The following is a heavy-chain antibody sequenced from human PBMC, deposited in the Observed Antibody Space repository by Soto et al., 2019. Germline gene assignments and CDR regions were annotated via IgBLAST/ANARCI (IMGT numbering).Heavy chain of an antibody. CDR3: ARQTVATIDYYDSSGSFDP. V-gene: IGHV5-10-1*01. CDR2: IDPSDSYT. J-gene: IGHJ5*02. D-gene: IGHD3-22*01. CDR1: GYSFTSYW. Sequence: LKISCKGSGYSFTSYWISWVRQMPGKGLEWMGRIDPSDSYTNYSPSFQGHVTISADKSISTAYLQRSSLKASDTAMYYCARQTVATIDYYDSSGSFDPWGQGTLVTVSS.